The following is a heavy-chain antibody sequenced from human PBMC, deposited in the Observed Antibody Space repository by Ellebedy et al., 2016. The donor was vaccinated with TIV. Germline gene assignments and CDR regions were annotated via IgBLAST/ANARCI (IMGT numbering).Heavy chain of an antibody. Sequence: GGSLRLXXAASGFPFGSYAMSWVRQPPGKGLEWVSSISDSGGNTYYADSVRGRFTFSRDNSKNTLYLQMNSLRAEDTAVYYCAKGWLGAGAGTDFDYWGRGTLVTVSS. CDR1: GFPFGSYA. J-gene: IGHJ4*02. CDR2: ISDSGGNT. D-gene: IGHD6-13*01. CDR3: AKGWLGAGAGTDFDY. V-gene: IGHV3-23*01.